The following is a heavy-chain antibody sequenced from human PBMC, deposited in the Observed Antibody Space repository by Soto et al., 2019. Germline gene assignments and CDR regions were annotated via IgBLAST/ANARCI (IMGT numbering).Heavy chain of an antibody. CDR2: MNPNSGNT. CDR3: ARVGYCTNGVCYTRYCSGGSCPYYLDY. D-gene: IGHD2-8*01. Sequence: ASVKVSCKASGYTFTSYDINWVRQATGQGLEWMGWMNPNSGNTGYAQKFQGRVTMTRNTSISTAYMELSSLRSEDTAVYYCARVGYCTNGVCYTRYCSGGSCPYYLDYWGQGTLVTVSS. J-gene: IGHJ4*02. CDR1: GYTFTSYD. V-gene: IGHV1-8*01.